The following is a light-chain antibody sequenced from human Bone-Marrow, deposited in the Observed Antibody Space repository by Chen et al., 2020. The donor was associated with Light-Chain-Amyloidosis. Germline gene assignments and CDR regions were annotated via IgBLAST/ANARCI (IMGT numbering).Light chain of an antibody. V-gene: IGLV2-11*01. CDR1: SSDVGGYNY. J-gene: IGLJ3*02. Sequence: QSALTQPRSVSGSPGQSVTISCTGTSSDVGGYNYVALYQQHPGKAPKLMIYDVSKRPSWVPDRFSVSKSGNTASLTISGLQAEDEADYYCCSYAGSYTWVFGGGTKLTVL. CDR2: DVS. CDR3: CSYAGSYTWV.